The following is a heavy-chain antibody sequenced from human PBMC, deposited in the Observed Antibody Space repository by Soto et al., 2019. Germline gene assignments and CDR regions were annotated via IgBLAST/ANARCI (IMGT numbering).Heavy chain of an antibody. D-gene: IGHD2-2*01. Sequence: QVQLVQSGAEVKKPGSSVKVSCKASGGTFSSYAISWVRQAPGQGLEWMGGIIPIFGTANYAQKFQGRVTITADESTSTAYMELSSLRSEDTAVYYCARGPIVVVQDRGFYYYYGMDVWGQGTTVAVSS. CDR2: IIPIFGTA. J-gene: IGHJ6*02. CDR1: GGTFSSYA. CDR3: ARGPIVVVQDRGFYYYYGMDV. V-gene: IGHV1-69*01.